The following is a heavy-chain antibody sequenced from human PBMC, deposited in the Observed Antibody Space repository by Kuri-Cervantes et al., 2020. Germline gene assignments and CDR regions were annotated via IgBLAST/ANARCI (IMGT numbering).Heavy chain of an antibody. Sequence: GRSLRLSCAASGFTFSSYWMSWVRQAPGKGLEWVANIKQDGSEKYYVDSVKGRFTISRDNAKNSLYLQMNSLRAEDTAVYYCARDRDYGSGSYTYWGQGTLVTVSS. CDR3: ARDRDYGSGSYTY. J-gene: IGHJ4*02. CDR1: GFTFSSYW. D-gene: IGHD3-10*01. CDR2: IKQDGSEK. V-gene: IGHV3-7*01.